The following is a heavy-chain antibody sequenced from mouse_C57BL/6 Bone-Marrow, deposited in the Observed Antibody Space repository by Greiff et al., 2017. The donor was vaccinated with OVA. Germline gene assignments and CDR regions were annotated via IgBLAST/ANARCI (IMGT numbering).Heavy chain of an antibody. D-gene: IGHD4-1*01. CDR1: GFTFSSYA. CDR2: ISDGGSYT. Sequence: EVKLMESGGGLVKPGGSLTLSCAASGFTFSSYAMSWVRQTPQKRLEWVATISDGGSYTYYPDTVKGRFTISRDNAKNNLYLKMSQLKSEETAMYYCAKLTWDWYFDVWGTGTTVTVSS. CDR3: AKLTWDWYFDV. V-gene: IGHV5-4*03. J-gene: IGHJ1*03.